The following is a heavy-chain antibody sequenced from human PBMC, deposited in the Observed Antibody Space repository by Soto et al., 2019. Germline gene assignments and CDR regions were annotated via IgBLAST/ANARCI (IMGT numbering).Heavy chain of an antibody. V-gene: IGHV5-10-1*01. Sequence: PGESLKISCKVSGYSFSSFWITWVRQMPGKGLEWMGRIDPSDSYANYSPSFQGHVTFSADKSINTAYLQWSSLKASDTAMYYCGRVRVDKAEGWFDPWGQGTLVTSPQ. D-gene: IGHD5-18*01. CDR2: IDPSDSYA. CDR1: GYSFSSFW. CDR3: GRVRVDKAEGWFDP. J-gene: IGHJ5*02.